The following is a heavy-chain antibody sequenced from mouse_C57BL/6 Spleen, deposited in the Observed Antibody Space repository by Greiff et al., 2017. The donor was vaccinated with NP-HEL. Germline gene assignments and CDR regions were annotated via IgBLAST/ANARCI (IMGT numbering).Heavy chain of an antibody. Sequence: EVKLEESGGGLVKPGGSLKLSCAASGFTFSSYAMSWVRQTPEKRLEWVATISDGGSYTYYPDNVKGRFTISRDNAKNHLYLQMSHLKSEDTAMYYCGRESYGSSSYYCDYWGQGTTLTVAA. D-gene: IGHD1-1*01. CDR2: ISDGGSYT. CDR3: GRESYGSSSYYCDY. J-gene: IGHJ2*01. V-gene: IGHV5-4*01. CDR1: GFTFSSYA.